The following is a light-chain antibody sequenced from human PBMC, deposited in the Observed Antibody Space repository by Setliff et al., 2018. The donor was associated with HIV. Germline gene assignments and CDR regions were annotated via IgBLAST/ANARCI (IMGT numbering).Light chain of an antibody. Sequence: QSALTQPASVSGSPGQSITISCTGSSSDIGAYKYASWYQHHPGKAPKLIIYEVNDRPSGISNRFSGSKSGNTASLTISTLQAEDDAIYYCASYATGSSVLFGGGTK. V-gene: IGLV2-14*01. CDR2: EVN. J-gene: IGLJ2*01. CDR3: ASYATGSSVL. CDR1: SSDIGAYKY.